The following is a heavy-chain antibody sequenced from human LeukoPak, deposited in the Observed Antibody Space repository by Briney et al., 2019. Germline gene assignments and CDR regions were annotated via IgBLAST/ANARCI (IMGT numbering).Heavy chain of an antibody. CDR3: AARPLAVSSAFDI. CDR2: IYNSGSS. V-gene: IGHV4-59*11. CDR1: GASISAHY. Sequence: SETLSLTCTVSGASISAHYWSWIRQPPGKGLEWIGYIYNSGSSNYNPSLKSRVTISVDTSKTQFSLKLSSVTAADTAVYYCAARPLAVSSAFDIWGQGTMVTVSS. J-gene: IGHJ3*02. D-gene: IGHD1-14*01.